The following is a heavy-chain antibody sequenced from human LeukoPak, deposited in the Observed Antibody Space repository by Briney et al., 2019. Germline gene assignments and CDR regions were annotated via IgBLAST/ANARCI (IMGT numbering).Heavy chain of an antibody. CDR3: ARPLTGYYFDY. Sequence: ASLKVSSKASGYTFTSYYIHWGRQAPGQGLEWRGIINPSGGSTRYAKKFQGRVTMTRDTSTSTVNMELSSLRSEDTAVYYCARPLTGYYFDYWGQGTLVTVSS. D-gene: IGHD7-27*01. J-gene: IGHJ4*02. CDR1: GYTFTSYY. CDR2: INPSGGST. V-gene: IGHV1-46*01.